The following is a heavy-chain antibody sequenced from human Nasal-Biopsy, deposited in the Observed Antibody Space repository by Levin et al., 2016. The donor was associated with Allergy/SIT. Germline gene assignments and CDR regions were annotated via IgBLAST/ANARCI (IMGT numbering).Heavy chain of an antibody. D-gene: IGHD5-12*01. CDR1: GFTFSSYA. CDR3: TKRRKYSGDDWQDY. CDR2: ISYDGRTK. J-gene: IGHJ4*02. Sequence: GESLKISCAASGFTFSSYAMHWVRQAPGKGLQWVAVISYDGRTKHYGDFVKGRFTISRDNSKNTLYLEMNSLTVADTAVYYCTKRRKYSGDDWQDYWGQGIQVIVSS. V-gene: IGHV3-30*18.